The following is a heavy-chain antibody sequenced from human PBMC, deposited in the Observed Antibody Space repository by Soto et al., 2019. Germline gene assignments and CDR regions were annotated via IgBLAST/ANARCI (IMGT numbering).Heavy chain of an antibody. CDR3: VRVDDY. Sequence: QVQLQQWGAGLLKPSETLSLTCAVYGGSFSGYYWSWVRQPPEKGLEWIGEINHRGSTKYNPSLKSRVTRSVDTSKNQFSLKLSSVTAADTAIYYCVRVDDYWGQGTLVTVSS. J-gene: IGHJ4*02. CDR1: GGSFSGYY. CDR2: INHRGST. V-gene: IGHV4-34*01.